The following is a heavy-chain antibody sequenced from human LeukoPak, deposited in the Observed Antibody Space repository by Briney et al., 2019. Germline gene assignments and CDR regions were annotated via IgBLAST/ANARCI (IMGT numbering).Heavy chain of an antibody. CDR1: GFTFSSYA. D-gene: IGHD6-6*01. J-gene: IGHJ4*02. CDR2: IKQDGSEK. Sequence: GGSLRLSCAASGFTFSSYAMSWVRQAPGKGLEWVANIKQDGSEKYYVDSVKGRFTISRDNAKNSLYLQMNSLRAEDTAVYYCARDLVEYSSSAGDYWGQGTLVTVSS. V-gene: IGHV3-7*01. CDR3: ARDLVEYSSSAGDY.